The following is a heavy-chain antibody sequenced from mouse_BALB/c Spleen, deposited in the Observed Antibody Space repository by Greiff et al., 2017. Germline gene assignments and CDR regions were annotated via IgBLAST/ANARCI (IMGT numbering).Heavy chain of an antibody. V-gene: IGHV5-6-4*01. CDR3: TREWYEGY. Sequence: VQLKESGGGLVKPGGSLKLSCAASGFTFSSYTMSWVRQTPEKRLEWVATISSGGSYTYYPDSVKGRFTISRDNAKNTLYLQMSSLKSEDTAMYYCTREWYEGYWGQGTTLTVSS. CDR2: ISSGGSYT. D-gene: IGHD2-14*01. CDR1: GFTFSSYT. J-gene: IGHJ2*01.